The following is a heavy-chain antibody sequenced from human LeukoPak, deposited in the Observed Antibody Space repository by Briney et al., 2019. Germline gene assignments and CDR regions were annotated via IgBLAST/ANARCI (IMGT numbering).Heavy chain of an antibody. J-gene: IGHJ4*02. D-gene: IGHD6-13*01. V-gene: IGHV3-21*01. CDR3: ARDMLGSSWSDIDY. CDR2: ISSSSSYI. CDR1: GFTFSSYS. Sequence: WGSLRLSCAASGFTFSSYSRNWVRQAPGKGLEWVSSISSSSSYIYYADSVKGRFIISRDNAKNSLYLQMNSLRAEDTAVYYCARDMLGSSWSDIDYWDQGTLVTVSS.